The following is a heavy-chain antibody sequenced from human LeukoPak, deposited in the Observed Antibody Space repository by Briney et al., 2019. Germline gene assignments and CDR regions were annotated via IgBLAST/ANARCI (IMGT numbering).Heavy chain of an antibody. V-gene: IGHV1-69*13. D-gene: IGHD3-10*01. Sequence: ASVKVSCKASGGTFSSYAISWVRQAPGQGLEWMGGIIPIFGTANYAQKFQGRVTITADESTSTAYMELSSLRSEDTAVYYCATFLGWFGEPRHYFDYWGQGTPVTVSS. CDR2: IIPIFGTA. CDR3: ATFLGWFGEPRHYFDY. CDR1: GGTFSSYA. J-gene: IGHJ4*02.